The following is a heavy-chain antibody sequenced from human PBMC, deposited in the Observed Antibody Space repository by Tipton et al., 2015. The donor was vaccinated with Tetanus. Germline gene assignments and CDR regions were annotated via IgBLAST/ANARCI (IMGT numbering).Heavy chain of an antibody. Sequence: GSLRLSCAASGLTVSSNFMSWVRQAPGKGLEWLSAISGSADRTYYVDSVKGRFTISRDNSRNTLYLQMNSLRAEDTAVYYCAPHSQVIDYWGQGTLVTVSS. V-gene: IGHV3-23*01. CDR1: GLTVSSNF. CDR3: APHSQVIDY. J-gene: IGHJ4*02. CDR2: ISGSADRT.